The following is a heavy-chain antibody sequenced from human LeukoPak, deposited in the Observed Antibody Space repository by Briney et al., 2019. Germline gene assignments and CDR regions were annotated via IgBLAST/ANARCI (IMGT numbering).Heavy chain of an antibody. CDR3: AKEKCSSGWCFDY. CDR1: GFTFSSYG. CDR2: IWYDGSNK. V-gene: IGHV3-33*06. Sequence: GGSLRLSSAASGFTFSSYGMHWVRQAPGKGLEWVAVIWYDGSNKYYADSVKGRFTISRDNSKNTLYLQMNSLRAEDTAVYYCAKEKCSSGWCFDYWGQGTLVTVSS. J-gene: IGHJ4*02. D-gene: IGHD6-19*01.